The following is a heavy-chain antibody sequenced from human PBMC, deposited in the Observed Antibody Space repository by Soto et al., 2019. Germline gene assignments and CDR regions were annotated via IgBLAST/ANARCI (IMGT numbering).Heavy chain of an antibody. D-gene: IGHD3-3*01. Sequence: QVQLQQWGAGLLKPSETLSLTCAVYGGSFSGYYWSWIRQPPGKGLEWIGEINHSGSTNYNPSLKRRVTISVDTSKNQFSLKLSSVTAADTAVYYCAREPIFGVVIYFDYWGQGTLVTVSS. CDR1: GGSFSGYY. CDR3: AREPIFGVVIYFDY. J-gene: IGHJ4*02. V-gene: IGHV4-34*01. CDR2: INHSGST.